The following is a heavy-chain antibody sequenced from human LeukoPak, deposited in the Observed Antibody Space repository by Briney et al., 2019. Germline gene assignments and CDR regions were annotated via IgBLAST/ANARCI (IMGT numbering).Heavy chain of an antibody. J-gene: IGHJ6*02. V-gene: IGHV4-61*01. Sequence: PSETLSLTCTVSGGSVSSGSYYWSWIRQPPGKGLEWIGYIYYSGSTNYNPSLKSRVTISVDTSKNQFSLKLSSVTAADTAVYYCARISIAAAGTEVRPYYYYGMDVWGQGTTVTVSS. CDR1: GGSVSSGSYY. D-gene: IGHD6-13*01. CDR2: IYYSGST. CDR3: ARISIAAAGTEVRPYYYYGMDV.